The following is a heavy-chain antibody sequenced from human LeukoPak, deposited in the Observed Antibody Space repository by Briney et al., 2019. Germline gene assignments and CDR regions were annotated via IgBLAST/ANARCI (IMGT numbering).Heavy chain of an antibody. V-gene: IGHV3-74*01. CDR1: GFTFSSYW. CDR3: ATPYTDSTRNP. D-gene: IGHD4-11*01. Sequence: GGSLRLSCAASGFTFSSYWMHWVRQAPGKGLVWVSRINSDGSSTSYADSVKGRFTISRDNAKNTLYLQMNSLRAEDTAVYYCATPYTDSTRNPWRQGTVVTVSS. CDR2: INSDGSST. J-gene: IGHJ5*02.